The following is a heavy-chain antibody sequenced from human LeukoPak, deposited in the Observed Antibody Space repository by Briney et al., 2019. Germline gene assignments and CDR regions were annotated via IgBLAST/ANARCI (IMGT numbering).Heavy chain of an antibody. V-gene: IGHV3-30*18. Sequence: PGGSLRLSCAASGFTFSGHNMNWVRQAPGKGLEWVAVISYDGSNKYYADSVKGRFTISRDNSKNTLYLQMNSLRAEDTAVYYCAKAAAAGTSVYFDYWGQGTLVTVSS. D-gene: IGHD6-13*01. CDR2: ISYDGSNK. CDR1: GFTFSGHN. J-gene: IGHJ4*02. CDR3: AKAAAAGTSVYFDY.